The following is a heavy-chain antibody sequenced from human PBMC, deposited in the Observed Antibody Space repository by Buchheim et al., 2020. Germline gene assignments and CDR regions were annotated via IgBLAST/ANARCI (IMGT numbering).Heavy chain of an antibody. CDR3: ARDMDSGYHVGEFFDY. J-gene: IGHJ4*02. Sequence: QVQLVQSGAEVKKPGSSVKVSCKASGGTFSSYTISWVRQAPGQGLEWMGWINPNSGGTNYAQKFQGRVTMNRDTSISTAYMELSRLRSDDTAVYYCARDMDSGYHVGEFFDYWGQGTL. D-gene: IGHD5-12*01. CDR2: INPNSGGT. CDR1: GGTFSSYT. V-gene: IGHV1-2*02.